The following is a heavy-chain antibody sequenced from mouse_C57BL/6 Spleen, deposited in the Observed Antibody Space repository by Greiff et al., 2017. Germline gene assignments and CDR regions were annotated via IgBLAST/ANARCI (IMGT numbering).Heavy chain of an antibody. CDR3: TRDDYETDYCGAMDY. CDR2: IYPGDGGT. J-gene: IGHJ4*01. Sequence: QVQLQQSGPELVKPGASVKISCKASGYAFSSSWMNWVKQRPGKGLEWIGRIYPGDGGTNYNGKFKGKATLTADKSSSTAYMQLSSLTSEDSAVFFWTRDDYETDYCGAMDYGGQGTSVTVSS. D-gene: IGHD2-4*01. V-gene: IGHV1-82*01. CDR1: GYAFSSSW.